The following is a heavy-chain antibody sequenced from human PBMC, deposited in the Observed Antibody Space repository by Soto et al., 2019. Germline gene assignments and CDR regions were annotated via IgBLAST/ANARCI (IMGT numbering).Heavy chain of an antibody. CDR1: GYTFTSYG. J-gene: IGHJ3*02. Sequence: ASVKVSCKASGYTFTSYGICWVRQATGQGLEWMGWISAYNGNTNYAQKLQGRVTMTTDTSTSTAYMELRSLRSDDTAVYYCARFMYSSGPFDAFDIWGQGTLVTVSS. V-gene: IGHV1-18*01. CDR2: ISAYNGNT. CDR3: ARFMYSSGPFDAFDI. D-gene: IGHD6-19*01.